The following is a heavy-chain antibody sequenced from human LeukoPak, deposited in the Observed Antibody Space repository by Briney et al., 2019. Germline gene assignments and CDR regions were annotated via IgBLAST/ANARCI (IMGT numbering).Heavy chain of an antibody. CDR2: IYYSGST. J-gene: IGHJ6*03. V-gene: IGHV4-39*07. CDR3: ARVVATIIYYMDV. CDR1: GGSISSSSYY. D-gene: IGHD5-12*01. Sequence: SETLCLTCTVSGGSISSSSYYWGWIRQPPGKGLEWIGSIYYSGSTYYNPSLKSRVTISVDTSKNQFSLKLSSVTAADTAVYYCARVVATIIYYMDVWGKGTTVTVSS.